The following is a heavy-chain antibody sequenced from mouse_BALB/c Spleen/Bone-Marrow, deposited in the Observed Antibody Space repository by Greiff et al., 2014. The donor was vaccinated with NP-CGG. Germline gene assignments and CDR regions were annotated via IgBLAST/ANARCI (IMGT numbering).Heavy chain of an antibody. V-gene: IGHV1-69*01. CDR1: GYTFTDKW. CDR2: IDTSDSYT. CDR3: ARGGHDFSLNY. D-gene: IGHD2-4*01. Sequence: VQLQQSGAELGMPGASVKMSCKASGYTFTDKWMYWVKQRPGQGLEWIGAIDTSDSYTNYNQKFMGKASLTVDASSSTAYMQVRSLTSDDSAVYYCARGGHDFSLNYWGQGTSVTVSS. J-gene: IGHJ4*01.